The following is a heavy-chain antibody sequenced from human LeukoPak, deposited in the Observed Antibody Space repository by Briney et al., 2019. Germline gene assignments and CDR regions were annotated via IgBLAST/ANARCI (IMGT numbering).Heavy chain of an antibody. CDR3: AKGYGWEASYYYYYMDV. D-gene: IGHD1-26*01. V-gene: IGHV3-23*01. Sequence: TGGSLRLSCAASGFTFSSYAMSWVRQAPGRGLEWVSAISHSGGTTYYGDSVKGRFTISRDNSKNTLYLQMNSLRAEDTAVYYCAKGYGWEASYYYYYMDVWGKGTTVTISS. CDR1: GFTFSSYA. J-gene: IGHJ6*03. CDR2: ISHSGGTT.